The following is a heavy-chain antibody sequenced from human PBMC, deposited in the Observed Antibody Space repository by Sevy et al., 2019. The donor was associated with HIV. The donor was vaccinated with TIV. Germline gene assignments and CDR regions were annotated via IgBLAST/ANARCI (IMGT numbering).Heavy chain of an antibody. V-gene: IGHV3-30*02. CDR2: MRKDGLNT. D-gene: IGHD3-16*01. CDR1: IFTFNIYG. CDR3: TRETTYYDASGPVPGDI. Sequence: GGSLRLSCAASIFTFNIYGRQWVRQAPGKGLEWVAFMRKDGLNTYYEDSVKGRFTISRDSSKNTLYLQMNSLRIEDAALYYCTRETTYYDASGPVPGDIWGQGTMVTVSS. J-gene: IGHJ3*02.